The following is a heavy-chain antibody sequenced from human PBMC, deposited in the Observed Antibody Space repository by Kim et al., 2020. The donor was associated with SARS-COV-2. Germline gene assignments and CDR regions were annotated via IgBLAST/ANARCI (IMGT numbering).Heavy chain of an antibody. CDR1: GFTFSSYS. V-gene: IGHV3-21*01. D-gene: IGHD2-15*01. CDR2: ISSSSSYI. Sequence: GGSLRLSCAASGFTFSSYSMNWVRQAPGKGLEWVSSISSSSSYIYYADSVKGRFTISGDNAKNSLYLQMNSLRAEDTAVYYCARASLGYCSGGSCYGWGQGTLVTVSS. CDR3: ARASLGYCSGGSCYG. J-gene: IGHJ4*02.